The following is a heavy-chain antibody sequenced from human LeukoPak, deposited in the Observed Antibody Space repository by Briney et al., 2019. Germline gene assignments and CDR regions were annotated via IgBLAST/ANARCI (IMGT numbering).Heavy chain of an antibody. CDR2: ISSSGSTI. CDR1: GFTFSSYE. V-gene: IGHV3-48*03. CDR3: ARERGYRNFDY. Sequence: GGSLRLSCAASGFTFSSYEMNWVRQAPGKGLEWVSYISSSGSTIYYADSVKGRFTISRDNAKNSLYLQMNSLRAEDTAVYYCARERGYRNFDYWGQGTLVTVSS. D-gene: IGHD5-18*01. J-gene: IGHJ4*02.